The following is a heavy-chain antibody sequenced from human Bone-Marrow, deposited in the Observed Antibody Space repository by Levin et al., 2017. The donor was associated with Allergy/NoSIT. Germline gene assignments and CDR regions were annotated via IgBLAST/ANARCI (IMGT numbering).Heavy chain of an antibody. D-gene: IGHD5-12*01. CDR3: ARFNGYDLDY. CDR2: IYYSGHT. CDR1: GGSISGGGYY. J-gene: IGHJ4*02. Sequence: SETLSLTCTVSGGSISGGGYYWSWLRQHPGKGLEWIGYIYYSGHTSYNPSLKTRVTTSVVTSKNQLSLKLTSVSVADTAVYYCARFNGYDLDYWGQGTLVTVSS. V-gene: IGHV4-31*03.